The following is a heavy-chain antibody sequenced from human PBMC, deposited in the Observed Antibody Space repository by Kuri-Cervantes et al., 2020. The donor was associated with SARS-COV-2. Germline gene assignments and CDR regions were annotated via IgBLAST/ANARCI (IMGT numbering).Heavy chain of an antibody. CDR1: GFTFGGSA. D-gene: IGHD6-13*01. CDR3: VGHGSSSI. V-gene: IGHV3-73*01. J-gene: IGHJ4*02. Sequence: GGSLRLSCAASGFTFGGSAMHWVRQASGKGLEWVGRIRSKANSYATAYAASVKGRFTISRDDSKNTLYVHMNNLRVDDTAVYYCVGHGSSSIWGQGTLVTVSS. CDR2: IRSKANSYAT.